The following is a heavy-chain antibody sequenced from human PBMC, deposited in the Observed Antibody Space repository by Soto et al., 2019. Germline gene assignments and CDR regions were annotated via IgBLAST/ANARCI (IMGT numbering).Heavy chain of an antibody. CDR2: IYYRGNT. CDR1: GGSISSGGYY. D-gene: IGHD3-9*01. Sequence: PSETLSLTCTVSGGSISSGGYYWSWIRQHPGKGLEWIGSIYYRGNTYYNPSLQTRVTISLDKSKSQFSLKLNSVTAADSAVYFCARLEGLATISYYFDFWGQGALVTDSS. V-gene: IGHV4-39*01. CDR3: ARLEGLATISYYFDF. J-gene: IGHJ4*02.